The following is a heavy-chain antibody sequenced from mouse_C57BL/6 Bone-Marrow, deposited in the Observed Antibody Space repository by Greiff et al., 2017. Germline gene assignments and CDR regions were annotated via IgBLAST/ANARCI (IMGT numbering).Heavy chain of an antibody. CDR1: GYTFTSYW. CDR2: IHPNSGST. J-gene: IGHJ4*01. V-gene: IGHV1-64*01. CDR3: ARLYYAMDY. Sequence: VQLQQPGAELVKPGASVKLSCKASGYTFTSYWMPWVKQRPGQSLEWIGMIHPNSGSTNYNEKFKSKATLTVDKSSSTAYMQLSSLTSEDSAVYYCARLYYAMDYWGQGTSVTVSA.